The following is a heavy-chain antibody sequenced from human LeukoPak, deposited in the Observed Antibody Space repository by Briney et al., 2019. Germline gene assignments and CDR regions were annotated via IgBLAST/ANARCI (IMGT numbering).Heavy chain of an antibody. J-gene: IGHJ6*03. V-gene: IGHV4-34*01. Sequence: NPSETLSLTCAVYGGSFSGYYWSWIRQPPGKGLEWIGEINHSGSTNYNPSLKSRVTISVDTSKNQFSLKLSSVTAADTAVYYCARAQGSYYHYYMDVWGKGTTVTVSS. CDR2: INHSGST. CDR3: ARAQGSYYHYYMDV. D-gene: IGHD1-26*01. CDR1: GGSFSGYY.